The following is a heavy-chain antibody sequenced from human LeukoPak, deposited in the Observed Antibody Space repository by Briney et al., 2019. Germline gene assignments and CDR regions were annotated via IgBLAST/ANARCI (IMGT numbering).Heavy chain of an antibody. Sequence: GGSLRLSCAASGNYWMHWVRQAPGKGLVWVSHINSDGSWTSYADSVKGRFTISKDNAKNTVYLQMNSLRAEDTALYYCAKDIGRYGDYGYFDYWGQGTLVTVSS. V-gene: IGHV3-74*01. CDR3: AKDIGRYGDYGYFDY. CDR1: GNYW. D-gene: IGHD4-17*01. CDR2: INSDGSWT. J-gene: IGHJ4*02.